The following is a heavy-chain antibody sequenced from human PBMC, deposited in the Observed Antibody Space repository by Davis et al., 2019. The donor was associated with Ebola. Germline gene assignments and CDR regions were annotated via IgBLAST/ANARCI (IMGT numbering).Heavy chain of an antibody. CDR3: ASGLWGSRGMDV. Sequence: AASVKVSCKASGGTFSSYAISWVRQAPGQGLEWMGGIIPIFGTANYAQKFQGRVTITADKSTSTAYMELSSLRSEDTAVYYCASGLWGSRGMDVWGKGTAVTVSS. CDR1: GGTFSSYA. V-gene: IGHV1-69*06. CDR2: IIPIFGTA. J-gene: IGHJ6*04. D-gene: IGHD3-16*01.